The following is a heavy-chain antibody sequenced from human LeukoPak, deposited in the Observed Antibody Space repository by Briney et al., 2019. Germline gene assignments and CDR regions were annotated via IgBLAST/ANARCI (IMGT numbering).Heavy chain of an antibody. J-gene: IGHJ4*02. CDR3: ACDY. V-gene: IGHV3-30*04. CDR1: GFNFSDYA. Sequence: GRSLRLSCAASGFNFSDYAMHWVRQAPGKGLDWVAVVSYDGRITYYADSVVGRFTISRDNSKSTLYLQMNNLRSDDTAIYYCACDYWGQGTLVTVSS. CDR2: VSYDGRIT.